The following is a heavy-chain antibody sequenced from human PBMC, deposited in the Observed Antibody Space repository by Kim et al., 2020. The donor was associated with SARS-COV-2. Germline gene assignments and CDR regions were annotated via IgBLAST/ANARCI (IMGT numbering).Heavy chain of an antibody. V-gene: IGHV1-2*02. Sequence: ASVKVSCKASGYTFTGYYMHWVRQAPGQGLEWMGWINPNSGGTNYAQKFQGRVTMTRDTSISTAYMELSRLRSDDTAVYYCARDGVLVWSAFDIWGQGTMVTVSS. J-gene: IGHJ3*02. CDR3: ARDGVLVWSAFDI. CDR1: GYTFTGYY. D-gene: IGHD2-8*02. CDR2: INPNSGGT.